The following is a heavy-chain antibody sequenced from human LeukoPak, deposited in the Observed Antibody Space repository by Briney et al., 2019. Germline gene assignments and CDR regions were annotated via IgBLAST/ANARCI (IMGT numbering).Heavy chain of an antibody. Sequence: GGSLRLSCAASVFTFSTYSMNWVRQAPGKGLEWVSYISVDGTTMYYVDSVKGRFTISRDNGKNSLYLQMNNLRAEDTAVYYCARDLMDYFDSANFWGQGTLVTVSS. CDR1: VFTFSTYS. V-gene: IGHV3-48*01. CDR3: ARDLMDYFDSANF. D-gene: IGHD3-22*01. CDR2: ISVDGTTM. J-gene: IGHJ4*02.